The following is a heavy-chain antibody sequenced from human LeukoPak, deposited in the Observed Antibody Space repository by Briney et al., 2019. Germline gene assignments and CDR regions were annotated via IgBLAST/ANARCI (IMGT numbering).Heavy chain of an antibody. Sequence: SETLSLTCTVSGYSISSGYYWGWIRQPPGKGLEWIGSIYHSGSTYYNPSLKSRVTISVDTSKNQFSLKLSSVTAADTAVYYCATGITMIVVVTPDTGGFDIWGQGTMVTVSS. CDR3: ATGITMIVVVTPDTGGFDI. CDR1: GYSISSGYY. J-gene: IGHJ3*02. D-gene: IGHD3-22*01. V-gene: IGHV4-38-2*02. CDR2: IYHSGST.